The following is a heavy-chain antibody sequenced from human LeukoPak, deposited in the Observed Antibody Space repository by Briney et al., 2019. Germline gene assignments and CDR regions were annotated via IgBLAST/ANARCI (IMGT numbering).Heavy chain of an antibody. CDR3: ARDISGWYSGGYFRMDV. J-gene: IGHJ6*02. Sequence: GGSLRLSCAASGFTSSNYAMHWVRQAPGKGLEWVAFISSDESNKYYADSVKGRFTISRDNSKNTLYLQMNSLRAEDTAVYYCARDISGWYSGGYFRMDVWGQGTTVTVSS. D-gene: IGHD6-19*01. CDR2: ISSDESNK. V-gene: IGHV3-30-3*01. CDR1: GFTSSNYA.